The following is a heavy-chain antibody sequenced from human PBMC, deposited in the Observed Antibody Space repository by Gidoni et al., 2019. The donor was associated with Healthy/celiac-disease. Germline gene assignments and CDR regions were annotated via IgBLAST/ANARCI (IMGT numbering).Heavy chain of an antibody. CDR3: ARLNYYDSSGYPYYFDY. CDR2: IFSNDEK. Sequence: QVTLKESGPVLVKPTETLTLTCTVSGFSLSNARMGVSWIRQPPGKALEWLAHIFSNDEKSYSTSLKSRLTISKDTSKSQVVLTMTNMDPVDTATYYCARLNYYDSSGYPYYFDYWGQGTLVTVSS. V-gene: IGHV2-26*01. J-gene: IGHJ4*02. CDR1: GFSLSNARMG. D-gene: IGHD3-22*01.